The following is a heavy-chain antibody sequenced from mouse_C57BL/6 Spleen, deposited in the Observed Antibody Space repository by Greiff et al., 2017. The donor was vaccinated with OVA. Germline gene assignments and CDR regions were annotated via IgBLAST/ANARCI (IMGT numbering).Heavy chain of an antibody. J-gene: IGHJ4*01. CDR3: SRRDSSGYYAMYY. CDR2: IDPSDSYT. CDR1: GYTFTSYW. V-gene: IGHV1-69*01. Sequence: VKLQQPGAELVMPGASVKLSCKASGYTFTSYWMHWVKQRPGQGLEWIGEIDPSDSYTNYHQKVTGKSTLTVDKSSSTAYMQLSSLTSEDSAVYYCSRRDSSGYYAMYYWGQGTSVTVSS. D-gene: IGHD3-2*02.